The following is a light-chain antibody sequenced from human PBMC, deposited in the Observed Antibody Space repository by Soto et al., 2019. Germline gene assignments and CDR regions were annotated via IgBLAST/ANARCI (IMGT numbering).Light chain of an antibody. CDR2: EVS. V-gene: IGLV2-14*01. CDR3: SSYTSSSTVGV. CDR1: SSDVGGYDS. J-gene: IGLJ2*01. Sequence: QSAPTQPASVSGSPGQSIPISCTGTSSDVGGYDSVSWYQQHPGKAPKLIIYEVSNRPSGVSSRFSGSKSGNTASLTISGLQAEDEADYYCSSYTSSSTVGVFGGGTKLTVL.